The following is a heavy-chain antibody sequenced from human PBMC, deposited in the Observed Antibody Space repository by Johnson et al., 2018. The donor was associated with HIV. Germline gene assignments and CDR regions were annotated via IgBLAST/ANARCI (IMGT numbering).Heavy chain of an antibody. CDR2: IWYDGSNK. Sequence: QVQLLESGGGVVQPGESLRLSCAASGFTFSSYGMHWVRQAPGKGLEWVAVIWYDGSNKYYADSVKGRFTISRDNAKNSLYLQMNSLRAEDTALYYCAKVTPYSSSSSAFDIWGQGTMVTVSS. V-gene: IGHV3-33*03. CDR3: AKVTPYSSSSSAFDI. J-gene: IGHJ3*02. D-gene: IGHD6-6*01. CDR1: GFTFSSYG.